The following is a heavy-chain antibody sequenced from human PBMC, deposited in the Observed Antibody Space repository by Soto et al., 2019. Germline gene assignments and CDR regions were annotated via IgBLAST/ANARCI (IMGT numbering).Heavy chain of an antibody. V-gene: IGHV3-23*01. D-gene: IGHD2-2*01. CDR1: GFTFSAHG. CDR3: AKYCRTTTCPAGRAYYGMDV. Sequence: EVQLLESGGGLVQPGGSLRLSCAASGFTFSAHGMTWVRQAPGKGLEWVSAVSDNIDDTFYTDSVRGRFTISRDNSKNTLYLHMNSLRADDTAIYYCAKYCRTTTCPAGRAYYGMDVWGQGTTVTVSS. J-gene: IGHJ6*02. CDR2: VSDNIDDT.